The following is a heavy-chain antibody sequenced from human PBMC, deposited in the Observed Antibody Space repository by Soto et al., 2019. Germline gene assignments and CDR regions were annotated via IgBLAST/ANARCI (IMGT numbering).Heavy chain of an antibody. Sequence: LRLSCAASGFTFSSYAMHWVRQAAGKGLEWVAVISYDGSNKYYADSVKGGFTIFRENSKNTLYLQMNSPRAADTALYHSPSAPHYDCWCGSQPGPAYWGKGTLDPVTS. V-gene: IGHV3-30-3*01. CDR3: PSAPHYDCWCGSQPGPAY. D-gene: IGHD3-3*01. CDR1: GFTFSSYA. J-gene: IGHJ4*02. CDR2: ISYDGSNK.